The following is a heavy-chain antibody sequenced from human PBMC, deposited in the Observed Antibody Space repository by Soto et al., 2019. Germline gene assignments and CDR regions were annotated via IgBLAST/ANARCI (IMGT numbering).Heavy chain of an antibody. CDR2: IYYSGST. D-gene: IGHD3-10*01. J-gene: IGHJ4*02. CDR3: ARGQIWFGELFGYFDY. V-gene: IGHV4-30-4*01. CDR1: GGSISSGDYY. Sequence: QVQLQESGPGLVKPSQTLSLTCTVSGGSISSGDYYWSWIRQPPGKGLEWIGYIYYSGSTYYNPSLKSRVTISVGTSKNQFSLKLSSVTAADTAVYYCARGQIWFGELFGYFDYWGQGNLVTVSS.